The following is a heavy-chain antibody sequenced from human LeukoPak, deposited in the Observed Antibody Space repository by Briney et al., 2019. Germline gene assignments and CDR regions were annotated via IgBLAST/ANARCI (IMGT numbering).Heavy chain of an antibody. J-gene: IGHJ4*02. Sequence: GESLKISCKGSGYIFTSYWIGWVRQMPGKGLEWMGIINPGGSNIIYSPSFQGQVTISADKSISTAYLQWSSLEASDTAVYFCARQVSSNSWSYDLWGQGTLVTVSS. CDR2: INPGGSNI. V-gene: IGHV5-51*01. CDR1: GYIFTSYW. CDR3: ARQVSSNSWSYDL. D-gene: IGHD6-13*01.